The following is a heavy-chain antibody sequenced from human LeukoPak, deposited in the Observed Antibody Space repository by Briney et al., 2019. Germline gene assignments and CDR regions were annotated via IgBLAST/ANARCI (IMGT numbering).Heavy chain of an antibody. CDR2: IYYSGST. Sequence: SETLSLTCTVSGGSISSGDYYWSWIRHPPGKGLEWIGYIYYSGSTYYNPSLKSRVTISVDTSKNQFSLKLSSVTAADTAVYYCARGGVGNIVVVPAAPSYYFDYWGQGTLVTVSS. CDR3: ARGGVGNIVVVPAAPSYYFDY. J-gene: IGHJ4*02. CDR1: GGSISSGDYY. D-gene: IGHD2-2*01. V-gene: IGHV4-30-4*01.